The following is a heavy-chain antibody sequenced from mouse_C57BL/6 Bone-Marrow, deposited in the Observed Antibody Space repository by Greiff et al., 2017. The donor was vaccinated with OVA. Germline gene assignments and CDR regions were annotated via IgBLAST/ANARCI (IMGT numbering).Heavy chain of an antibody. D-gene: IGHD1-1*01. CDR3: AREFYYYGSSTYWYFDV. J-gene: IGHJ1*03. CDR2: IDPANGNT. CDR1: GFNIKNTY. Sequence: VQLKESVAELVRPGASVKLSCTASGFNIKNTYMHWVKQRPEQGLEWIGRIDPANGNTKYTPKFQGKATITADTSSNTAYLQLSSLTSEDTAIYYGAREFYYYGSSTYWYFDVWGTGTTVTVSS. V-gene: IGHV14-3*01.